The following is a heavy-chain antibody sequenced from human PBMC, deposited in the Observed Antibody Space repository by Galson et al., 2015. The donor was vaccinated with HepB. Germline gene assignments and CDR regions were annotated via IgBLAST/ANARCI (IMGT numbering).Heavy chain of an antibody. D-gene: IGHD3-9*01. V-gene: IGHV3-30-3*01. CDR3: ARDPRPYFDWLEGYFDL. J-gene: IGHJ2*01. Sequence: SLRLSCAASGFTFSSYAMHWVRQAPGKGLEWVAVISYDGSNRYYADSVKGRFTISRDNSKNTLYLQMNSLRAEDTAVFYCARDPRPYFDWLEGYFDLWGRGTRVTVSS. CDR1: GFTFSSYA. CDR2: ISYDGSNR.